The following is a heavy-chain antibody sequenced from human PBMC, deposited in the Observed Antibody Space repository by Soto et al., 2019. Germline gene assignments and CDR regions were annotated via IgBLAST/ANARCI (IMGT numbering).Heavy chain of an antibody. CDR3: AKEPKAYYYDSSGSDYFDY. J-gene: IGHJ4*02. CDR2: ISYDGSNK. Sequence: QVQLVESGGGVVQPGRSLRLSCAASGLTFSSYGMHWVRQAPGKGLEWVAGISYDGSNKDYADSVKGRFTIYRDNSKNTLYLQMNSLRAEDTAVYYCAKEPKAYYYDSSGSDYFDYWGQGTLVTVSS. V-gene: IGHV3-30*18. D-gene: IGHD3-22*01. CDR1: GLTFSSYG.